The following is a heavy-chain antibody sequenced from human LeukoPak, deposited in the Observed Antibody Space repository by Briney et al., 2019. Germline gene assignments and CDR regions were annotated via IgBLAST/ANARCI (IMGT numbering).Heavy chain of an antibody. V-gene: IGHV1-2*02. CDR3: ARNYGNDY. CDR2: INPNRGVT. J-gene: IGHJ4*02. CDR1: GYTFTSYY. D-gene: IGHD3-10*01. Sequence: ASVKVSCKASGYTFTSYYVHWVRQAPGQGLEWMGWINPNRGVTDYAQKFQGRVSITRDTSISTAYMELSRLRSDDPAVYYCARNYGNDYWGRGTLVTVSS.